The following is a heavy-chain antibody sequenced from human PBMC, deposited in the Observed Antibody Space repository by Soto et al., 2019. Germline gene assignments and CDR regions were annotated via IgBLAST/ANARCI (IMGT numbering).Heavy chain of an antibody. Sequence: QVQLVQSGAEVKKPGSSVKVSCKASEGTFSSYAISWVRQAPGQGLEWMGGIIPIFGTANYAQKFQGRVTIAADESTSTAYMELSSLRSEDTAVYYCARALVNSGYLPRSYFDYWGQGTLVTVSS. D-gene: IGHD5-12*01. V-gene: IGHV1-69*01. CDR1: EGTFSSYA. CDR2: IIPIFGTA. J-gene: IGHJ4*02. CDR3: ARALVNSGYLPRSYFDY.